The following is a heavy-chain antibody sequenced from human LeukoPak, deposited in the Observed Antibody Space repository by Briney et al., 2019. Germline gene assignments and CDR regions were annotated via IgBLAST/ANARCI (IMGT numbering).Heavy chain of an antibody. CDR2: IYYSGNT. V-gene: IGHV4-39*07. CDR1: GGSISSSGYY. J-gene: IGHJ4*02. Sequence: SETLSLTCTVSGGSISSSGYYWDWIRQSPGKGLEWIGSIYYSGNTYYNPSLKSRVTISVHTSINQFSLNLTSVTAADTAVYYCARDPGIAAAGRDYWGQGTLVIVFS. CDR3: ARDPGIAAAGRDY. D-gene: IGHD6-13*01.